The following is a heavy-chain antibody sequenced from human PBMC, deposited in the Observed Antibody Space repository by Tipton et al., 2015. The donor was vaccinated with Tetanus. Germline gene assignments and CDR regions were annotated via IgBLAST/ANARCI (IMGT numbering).Heavy chain of an antibody. V-gene: IGHV4-34*01. J-gene: IGHJ5*02. CDR1: GGSFSGYY. Sequence: TLSLTCAVHGGSFSGYYWSWIRQPPGKGLEWIGEINHSGSTNYNPSLKSRVTISVDTSKNQFSLKLSSVTAADTAVYYCASAGVIAAAGNLLRNWFDPWGQGTLVTVSS. CDR3: ASAGVIAAAGNLLRNWFDP. CDR2: INHSGST. D-gene: IGHD6-13*01.